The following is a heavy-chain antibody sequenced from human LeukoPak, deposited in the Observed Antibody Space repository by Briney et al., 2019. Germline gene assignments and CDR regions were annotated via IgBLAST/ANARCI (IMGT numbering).Heavy chain of an antibody. CDR3: TRDQSIPNLDAFDI. Sequence: GGSLRLSCAASGFTFSAYWMTWVRQAPGKGLEWVADINQDGSYKIYADSVKGRFAISRDNAKKTLYLQMNSLKAEDTAVYYCTRDQSIPNLDAFDIWGQGTMVTVSS. V-gene: IGHV3-7*03. CDR1: GFTFSAYW. D-gene: IGHD1-14*01. CDR2: INQDGSYK. J-gene: IGHJ3*02.